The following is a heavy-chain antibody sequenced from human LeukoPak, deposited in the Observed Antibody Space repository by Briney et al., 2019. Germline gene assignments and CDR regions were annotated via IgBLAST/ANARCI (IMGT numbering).Heavy chain of an antibody. CDR3: ARDQGYGDYVYDS. CDR1: GGSFTGDNYY. J-gene: IGHJ5*02. Sequence: PSQTLSLTCTVSGGSFTGDNYYWSWIRQPAGKGLEWIGRIYASGNTNYNPYLKSRVTISVDTSKNQFSLKLTSVTAADTAVYYCARDQGYGDYVYDSWGQGILVTVSS. CDR2: IYASGNT. V-gene: IGHV4-61*02. D-gene: IGHD4-17*01.